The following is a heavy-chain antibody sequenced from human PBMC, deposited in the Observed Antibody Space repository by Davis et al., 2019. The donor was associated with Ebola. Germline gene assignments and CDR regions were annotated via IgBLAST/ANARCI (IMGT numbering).Heavy chain of an antibody. CDR1: GYSFTSYW. CDR2: IYPGDSDT. Sequence: GESLKISCKGSGYSFTSYWIGWVRQMPGKGLEWMGIIYPGDSDTRYSPSFQGQVTISADKSISTAYLQWSSLKASDTAMYYCARCSHYYGSGSYYNPPDYWGQGTLVTVSS. J-gene: IGHJ4*02. D-gene: IGHD3-10*01. CDR3: ARCSHYYGSGSYYNPPDY. V-gene: IGHV5-51*01.